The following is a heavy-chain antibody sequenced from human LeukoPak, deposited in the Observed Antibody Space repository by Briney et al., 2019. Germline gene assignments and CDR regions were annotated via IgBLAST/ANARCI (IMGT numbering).Heavy chain of an antibody. CDR1: GYSISSGYY. CDR2: IYHSGST. D-gene: IGHD3-3*01. Sequence: SETLSLTCTVSGYSISSGYYWGWIRQPPGKGLEWIGSIYHSGSTYYNPSLKSRVTISVDTSKNQFSLKLSSVTAADTAVYYCARVRAYYDFWSGYYSYYYYYYMDVWGKGTTVTVSS. J-gene: IGHJ6*03. CDR3: ARVRAYYDFWSGYYSYYYYYYMDV. V-gene: IGHV4-38-2*02.